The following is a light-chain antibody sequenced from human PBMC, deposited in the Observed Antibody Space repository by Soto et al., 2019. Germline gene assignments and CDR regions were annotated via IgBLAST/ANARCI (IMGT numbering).Light chain of an antibody. J-gene: IGLJ2*01. CDR3: AAWDDSLKGPV. CDR1: SSNIGTNV. V-gene: IGLV1-44*01. Sequence: QSVLTQPPSASGTPGQRVTISCSGSSSNIGTNVVNWYQQLPGTAPKFVIYSNNQRPSGVPDRFSGSKSGTSASLAISGLQSEDEADYYCAAWDDSLKGPVFGGGNKLTVL. CDR2: SNN.